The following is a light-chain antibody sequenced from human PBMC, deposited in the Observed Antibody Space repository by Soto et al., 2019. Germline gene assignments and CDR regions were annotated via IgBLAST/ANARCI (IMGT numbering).Light chain of an antibody. Sequence: QSVLTQPASVSGSPGQSITISCTGTSSDVGSYNLVSWYQQHPGKAPKLMIYEGSKRPSGVSNCFSGSKSGNTASLTISGLQAEDEADYYCCSYAGSSTDVVFGGGTKLTVL. V-gene: IGLV2-23*01. CDR2: EGS. J-gene: IGLJ2*01. CDR3: CSYAGSSTDVV. CDR1: SSDVGSYNL.